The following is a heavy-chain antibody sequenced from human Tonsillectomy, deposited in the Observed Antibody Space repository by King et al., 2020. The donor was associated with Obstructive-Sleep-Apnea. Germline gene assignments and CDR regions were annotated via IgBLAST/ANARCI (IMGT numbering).Heavy chain of an antibody. CDR1: GYTFTGYY. CDR2: INPNSGGT. V-gene: IGHV1-2*02. CDR3: ARDPSLGAANTIRSNYFDH. J-gene: IGHJ4*02. D-gene: IGHD1-26*01. Sequence: HVQLVESGAEVKKPGASVRVSCKASGYTFTGYYIHWVRQAPGQGLEWMGWINPNSGGTNYAQKFQGRVTMTRGTSISTAYMELSRLRSDDTAVYYCARDPSLGAANTIRSNYFDHWGQGTLVTVSS.